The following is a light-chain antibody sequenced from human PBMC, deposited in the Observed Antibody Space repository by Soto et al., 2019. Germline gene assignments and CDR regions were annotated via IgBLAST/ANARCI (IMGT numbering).Light chain of an antibody. CDR1: SSDVGGYNY. Sequence: QSALTQPASVSGSPGQSITISCTGTSSDVGGYNYVSWYQQHPGKAPKLMIYKVSNRPSGVSNRFSGSKSGNTASLTISGLQAEDEADYYCSSYTNINTRACVFGTGTKVTVL. CDR3: SSYTNINTRACV. J-gene: IGLJ1*01. CDR2: KVS. V-gene: IGLV2-14*01.